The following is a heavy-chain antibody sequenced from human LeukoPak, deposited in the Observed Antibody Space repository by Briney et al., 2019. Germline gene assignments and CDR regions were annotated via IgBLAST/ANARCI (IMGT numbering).Heavy chain of an antibody. CDR3: AKSYDSSSWSYFDY. CDR2: ISGSGGSA. J-gene: IGHJ4*02. V-gene: IGHV3-23*01. Sequence: GGSLRLSCAASGFTFSSYAMSWVRQAPGKGLEWVSGISGSGGSAYHADSVKGRFTISRDNSKNTLYLQMNSLRAEDTAVYYCAKSYDSSSWSYFDYWGQGTLVTVSS. CDR1: GFTFSSYA. D-gene: IGHD6-13*01.